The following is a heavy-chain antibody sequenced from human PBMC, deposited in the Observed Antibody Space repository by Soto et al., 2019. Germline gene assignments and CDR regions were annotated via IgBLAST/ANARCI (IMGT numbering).Heavy chain of an antibody. CDR1: GGSISSYY. CDR2: IYYSGST. J-gene: IGHJ4*02. CDR3: ARVRGDGYNWGFDY. V-gene: IGHV4-59*01. D-gene: IGHD5-12*01. Sequence: QVQLQESGPGLVKPSETLSLTCTVSGGSISSYYWSWIRQPPGKGLEWIGYIYYSGSTNYNPSLKSRVTISVDTSKNPFSLKLSSVTAADTAVYYCARVRGDGYNWGFDYWGQGTLVTVSS.